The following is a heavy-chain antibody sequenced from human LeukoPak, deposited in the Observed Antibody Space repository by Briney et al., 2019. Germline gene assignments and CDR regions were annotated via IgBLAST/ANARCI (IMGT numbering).Heavy chain of an antibody. V-gene: IGHV1-8*01. CDR2: VNPNSGNT. D-gene: IGHD3-10*01. CDR1: GYTFTSYD. CDR3: ARGGITMVRGVNGNNWFDP. Sequence: ASVKVSCKASGYTFTSYDVNWVRQATGQGLEWMGWVNPNSGNTGYAQKFQGRVTITRNTSISTAYMELSSLRSEDTAVYYCARGGITMVRGVNGNNWFDPWGQGTLVTVSS. J-gene: IGHJ5*02.